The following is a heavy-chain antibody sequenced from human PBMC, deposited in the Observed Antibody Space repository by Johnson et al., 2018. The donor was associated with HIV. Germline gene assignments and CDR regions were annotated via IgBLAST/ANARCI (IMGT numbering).Heavy chain of an antibody. Sequence: VQLVESGGGLVQPGGSLRLSCAASGITVSSNYMNWVRQAPGKGLEWVSLIFSVGNTYYADSVKGRFTISRYNSNNMVYLQMDSLSPEDTAVYYCARDGRDLVTRGAFDIWGQGTVVTVSS. D-gene: IGHD5-18*01. J-gene: IGHJ3*02. CDR3: ARDGRDLVTRGAFDI. V-gene: IGHV3-66*02. CDR2: IFSVGNT. CDR1: GITVSSNY.